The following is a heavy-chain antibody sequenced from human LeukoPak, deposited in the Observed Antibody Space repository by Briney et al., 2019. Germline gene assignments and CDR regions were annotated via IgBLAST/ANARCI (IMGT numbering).Heavy chain of an antibody. D-gene: IGHD4-17*01. CDR3: SRGLHGYGDCNYYFDQ. V-gene: IGHV3-49*03. CDR1: GFSFGDDA. J-gene: IGHJ4*02. Sequence: GRSLRLSCTASGFSFGDDAWSWFRQAPGRGLEFVSFIRKKGYGETTDYAASVRGRFTISRDDAKSTAYLQMNSLEVEDTALYYCSRGLHGYGDCNYYFDQWGRGTQVTVSS. CDR2: IRKKGYGETT.